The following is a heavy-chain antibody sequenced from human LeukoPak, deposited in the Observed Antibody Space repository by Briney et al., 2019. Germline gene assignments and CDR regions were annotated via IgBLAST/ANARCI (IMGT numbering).Heavy chain of an antibody. J-gene: IGHJ6*03. CDR1: GFTFSSYG. V-gene: IGHV3-48*03. D-gene: IGHD1-26*01. CDR3: AKVVGATRPLFYYYYMDV. Sequence: GGSLRLSCAASGFTFSSYGMNWVRQAPGKGLEWVSYISSSGSTIYYADSVKGRFTISRDNAKNSLYLQMNSLRAEDTAVYYCAKVVGATRPLFYYYYMDVWGEGTTVTISS. CDR2: ISSSGSTI.